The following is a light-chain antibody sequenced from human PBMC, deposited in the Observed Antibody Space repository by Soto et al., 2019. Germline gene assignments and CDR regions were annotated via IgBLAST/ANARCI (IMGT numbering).Light chain of an antibody. CDR2: GAS. CDR1: QSIDSRY. V-gene: IGKV3-20*01. Sequence: EIVLTQSPGLLSLSPGERATLSCRASQSIDSRYLGWYQQKPGQTPRLLIYGASGRATGIPDRFSGSGSGTDFTLTISRLEPEDFAVYYCQQYGSLPWTFGQGTKVDIK. CDR3: QQYGSLPWT. J-gene: IGKJ1*01.